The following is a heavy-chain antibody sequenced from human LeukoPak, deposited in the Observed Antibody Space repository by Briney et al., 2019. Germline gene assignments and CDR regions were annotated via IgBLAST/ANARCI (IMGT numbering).Heavy chain of an antibody. CDR2: IYTSGST. CDR1: GGSISSYY. Sequence: SEILSLTCNVPGGSISSYYWRWIRQHAGKGLEWIGRIYTSGSTNYNPSLKSRVTMSVDTSKNQFSLKLSSVTAADTAVYYCAIVSAAGRAFDYWGQGTLVTVSS. V-gene: IGHV4-4*07. CDR3: AIVSAAGRAFDY. J-gene: IGHJ4*02. D-gene: IGHD6-13*01.